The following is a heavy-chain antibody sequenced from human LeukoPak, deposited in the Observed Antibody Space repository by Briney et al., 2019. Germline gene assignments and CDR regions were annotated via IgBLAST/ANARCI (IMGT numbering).Heavy chain of an antibody. CDR2: IDPGDSDT. CDR3: ARHSVPNYYDSTSDF. J-gene: IGHJ4*02. CDR1: GYNFTNYW. Sequence: GESLKISCKGSGYNFTNYWVGWVRQMPGKGLEWMGIIDPGDSDTRYSPSFVSQITISADKSISTAYLQWNSLEASDSAMYYCARHSVPNYYDSTSDFWGQGTRVTVSS. D-gene: IGHD3-22*01. V-gene: IGHV5-51*01.